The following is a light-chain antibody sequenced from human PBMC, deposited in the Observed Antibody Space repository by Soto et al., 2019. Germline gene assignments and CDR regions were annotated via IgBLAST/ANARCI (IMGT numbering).Light chain of an antibody. CDR3: QQYDKLPDT. J-gene: IGKJ2*01. Sequence: EIVLTQSPATLSLSPGERATLSCRASQSLSSYLAWYQQKPGQAPRLLIYDASNRATGIPARFSGSGSGTDFTLTISSLEPEDFATYYCQQYDKLPDTFGQGTKLEIK. CDR1: QSLSSY. V-gene: IGKV3-11*01. CDR2: DAS.